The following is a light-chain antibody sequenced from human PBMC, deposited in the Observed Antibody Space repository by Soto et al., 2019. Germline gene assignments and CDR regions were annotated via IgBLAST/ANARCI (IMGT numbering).Light chain of an antibody. Sequence: VLTQSPGTLSLSPGERATLSCRVSQSVRSSHLAWYQQKPGQAPRLLIYGASTRATGIPDRFSGSGSGTDFTLTISRLEPEDFAVYYCQQYGDSSWTFGQGTKVDI. J-gene: IGKJ1*01. CDR3: QQYGDSSWT. V-gene: IGKV3-20*01. CDR1: QSVRSSH. CDR2: GAS.